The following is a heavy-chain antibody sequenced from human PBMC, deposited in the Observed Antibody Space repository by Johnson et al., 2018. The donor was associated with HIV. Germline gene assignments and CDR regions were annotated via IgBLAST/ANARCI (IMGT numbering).Heavy chain of an antibody. D-gene: IGHD2-8*01. Sequence: QMLLVESGGGLVQPGGSLRLSCAASGFTVSSYAMHWVRQAPGKGLEWVAVISYDGSNKYYADSVKGRFTISRDNSKNTLYLQMNSLRAEDTVVYDCARDGVSTRGDAFDIWGQGTMVTVSS. V-gene: IGHV3-30*04. CDR1: GFTVSSYA. CDR2: ISYDGSNK. J-gene: IGHJ3*02. CDR3: ARDGVSTRGDAFDI.